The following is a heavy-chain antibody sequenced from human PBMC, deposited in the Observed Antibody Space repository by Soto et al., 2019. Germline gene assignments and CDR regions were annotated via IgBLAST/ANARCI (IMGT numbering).Heavy chain of an antibody. V-gene: IGHV1-3*01. D-gene: IGHD6-19*01. CDR1: GYTFTSYA. CDR3: ARDLIAVNEGSYYYYGMDV. J-gene: IGHJ6*02. CDR2: INAGNGNT. Sequence: ASVKVSCKASGYTFTSYAMHWVRQAPGQRLEWMGWINAGNGNTKYSQKFQGRVTITRDTSASTAYMELSSLRSEDTAVYYCARDLIAVNEGSYYYYGMDVWGQGTTVTVSS.